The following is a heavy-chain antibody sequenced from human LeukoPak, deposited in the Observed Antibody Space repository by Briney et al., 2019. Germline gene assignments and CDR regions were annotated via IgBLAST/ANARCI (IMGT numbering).Heavy chain of an antibody. V-gene: IGHV1-46*01. CDR3: ARSQLLYWFDP. J-gene: IGHJ5*02. Sequence: ASVKVSCKASGGTFSSYAISWVRQAPGQGLEWMGIINPSGGSTSYAQKFQGRVTMTRDMSTSTVYMELSSLRSEDTAVYYCARSQLLYWFDPWGQGTLVTVSS. CDR1: GGTFSSYA. CDR2: INPSGGST. D-gene: IGHD2-2*01.